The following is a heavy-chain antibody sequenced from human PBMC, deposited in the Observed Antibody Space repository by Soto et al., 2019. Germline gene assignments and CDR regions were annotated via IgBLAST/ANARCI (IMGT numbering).Heavy chain of an antibody. CDR3: ATVFQTYCGGDCYPYYYYGMDV. CDR2: FDPEDGET. CDR1: GYTLTELS. V-gene: IGHV1-24*01. D-gene: IGHD2-21*02. Sequence: QVQLVQSGAEVKKPGASVKVSCKVSGYTLTELSMHWVRQAPGKGLEWMGGFDPEDGETIYAQKFQGRVTMTEDTSTDTAYMGLSSLRSEDTAVYYCATVFQTYCGGDCYPYYYYGMDVWGQGTTVTVSS. J-gene: IGHJ6*02.